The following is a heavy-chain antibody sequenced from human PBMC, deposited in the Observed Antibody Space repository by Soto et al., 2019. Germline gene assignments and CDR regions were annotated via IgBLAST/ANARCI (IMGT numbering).Heavy chain of an antibody. J-gene: IGHJ1*01. CDR2: ISWDGGST. D-gene: IGHD3-22*01. V-gene: IGHV3-43*01. CDR1: GFTFDDYT. Sequence: GGSLRLSCAASGFTFDDYTMHWVRQAPGRGLEWVSLISWDGGSTYYADSVKGRFTISRDNSKNSLYLQMNSLRTEDTALYYCAKAANPGAKYYYDSSGYLEYFQHWGQGTLVTVSS. CDR3: AKAANPGAKYYYDSSGYLEYFQH.